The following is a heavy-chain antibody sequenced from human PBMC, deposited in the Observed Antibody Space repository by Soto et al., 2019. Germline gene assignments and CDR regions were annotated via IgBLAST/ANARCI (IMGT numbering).Heavy chain of an antibody. Sequence: QVQLVESGGGVVQPGRSLRLSCAASGFTFSSYGMHWVRQAPGKGLEWVAVIWYDGSNKYYADSVKGRFTNSRDNSNNTLYLQMNSLRAEDTAVYYCAAGGYSGYEDGAFDIWGQGTMVTVSS. D-gene: IGHD5-12*01. J-gene: IGHJ3*02. CDR3: AAGGYSGYEDGAFDI. CDR2: IWYDGSNK. V-gene: IGHV3-33*01. CDR1: GFTFSSYG.